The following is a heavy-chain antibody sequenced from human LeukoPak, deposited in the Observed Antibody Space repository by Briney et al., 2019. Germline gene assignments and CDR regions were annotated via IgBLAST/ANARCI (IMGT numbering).Heavy chain of an antibody. CDR2: IYYSGST. CDR3: ARTGYSSGGWFDP. J-gene: IGHJ5*02. V-gene: IGHV4-61*01. D-gene: IGHD6-25*01. CDR1: GGSISSGSYY. Sequence: SQTLSLTCTVSGGSISSGSYYWSWIRQPPGKGLEWIGYIYYSGSTNYNPSLKSRVTISVDTSKNQFSLKLSSVTAADTAVYYCARTGYSSGGWFDPWGQGTLVTVSS.